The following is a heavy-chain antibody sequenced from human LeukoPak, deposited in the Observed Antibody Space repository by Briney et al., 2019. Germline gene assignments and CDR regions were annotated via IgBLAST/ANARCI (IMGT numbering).Heavy chain of an antibody. CDR2: INPNSGGT. CDR1: GYTFTGYY. CDR3: ARGGDLVVASLGY. Sequence: GASVKVSCKASGYTFTGYYMHWVRQARGQGLEWMGWINPNSGGTNYAQKFQGRVTMTRDTSISTAYMELSRLRSDDTAVYYCARGGDLVVASLGYWGQGTLVTVSS. D-gene: IGHD2-2*01. J-gene: IGHJ4*02. V-gene: IGHV1-2*02.